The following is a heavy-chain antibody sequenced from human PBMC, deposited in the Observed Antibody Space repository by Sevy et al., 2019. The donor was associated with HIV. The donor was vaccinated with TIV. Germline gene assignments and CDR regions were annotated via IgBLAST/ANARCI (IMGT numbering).Heavy chain of an antibody. CDR2: VNGGGST. D-gene: IGHD3-16*01. V-gene: IGHV3-23*01. CDR1: GFTFRNYA. J-gene: IGHJ4*02. Sequence: GGSLRLSCAASGFTFRNYAMNWVRQAPGKGLEWVSSVNGGGSTYYADSVKGRFTISRDNSKNTVYLQMHSLRADDTAVYYCAKGASRDPPYFCDYWGQGNMVTVSS. CDR3: AKGASRDPPYFCDY.